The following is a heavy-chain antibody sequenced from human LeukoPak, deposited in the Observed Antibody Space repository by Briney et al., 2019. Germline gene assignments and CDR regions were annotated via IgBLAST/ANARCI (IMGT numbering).Heavy chain of an antibody. CDR2: IYTSGST. J-gene: IGHJ4*02. D-gene: IGHD4-17*01. CDR3: ARGRHLDYEGFDY. CDR1: GGSISSGSYY. Sequence: SQTLSLTCTVSGGSISSGSYYWSWIRQPAGKGLEWIGRIYTSGSTNYNPSLKSRVTISVDTSKNQFSLKLSSVTAADTAVYYCARGRHLDYEGFDYWGQGTLVTVSS. V-gene: IGHV4-61*02.